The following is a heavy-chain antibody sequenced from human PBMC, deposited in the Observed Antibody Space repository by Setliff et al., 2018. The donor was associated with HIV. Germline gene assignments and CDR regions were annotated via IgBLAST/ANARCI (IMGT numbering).Heavy chain of an antibody. CDR3: ARMRSSSSDGSGYYYYYGMDV. V-gene: IGHV2-70*11. J-gene: IGHJ6*02. CDR2: IDWDDDK. CDR1: GFSLSTSGMC. D-gene: IGHD6-6*01. Sequence: SGPTLVNPTQTLTLTCTFSGFSLSTSGMCVSWIRQPPGKALEWLARIDWDDDKYYSTSLKTRLTISKDTSKNQVVLTMTNMDPVDTATHYCARMRSSSSDGSGYYYYYGMDVWGQGTTVTVSS.